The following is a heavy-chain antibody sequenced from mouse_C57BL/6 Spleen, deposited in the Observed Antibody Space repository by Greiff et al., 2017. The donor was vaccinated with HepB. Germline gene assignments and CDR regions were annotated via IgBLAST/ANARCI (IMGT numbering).Heavy chain of an antibody. Sequence: VQLQQPGAELVRPGSSVKLSCKASGYTFTSYWMHWVKQRPIQGLEWIGNIDPSDSETHYNQKFKDKATLTVDKSSSTAYMQLISLTSDDSAVYYCARKDYYFDYWGQGTTLTVSS. CDR2: IDPSDSET. J-gene: IGHJ2*01. CDR1: GYTFTSYW. V-gene: IGHV1-52*01. CDR3: ARKDYYFDY.